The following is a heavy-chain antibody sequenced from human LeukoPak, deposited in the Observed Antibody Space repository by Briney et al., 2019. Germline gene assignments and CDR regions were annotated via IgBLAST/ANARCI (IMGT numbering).Heavy chain of an antibody. J-gene: IGHJ4*02. D-gene: IGHD5-12*01. CDR1: GFNFTNAW. V-gene: IGHV3-15*01. CDR3: TDPPTSL. CDR2: IKSKADVGTT. Sequence: GESLRLSCAASGFNFTNAWVSWVRQAPGKGLEWLGRIKSKADVGTTVHAAPVKDRFAISRDDSKNTLFLQMNSLKTEDTAVYYCTDPPTSLWGQGIVVTVSS.